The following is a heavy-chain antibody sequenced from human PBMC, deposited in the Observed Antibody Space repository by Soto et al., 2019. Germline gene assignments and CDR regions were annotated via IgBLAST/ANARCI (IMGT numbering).Heavy chain of an antibody. Sequence: QVQLVQSGAEVKKPGSSVKVSCKASGGTFSSYVLIWVRQAPGQGLEWMGWISPHNDRTKYARRFQDRVTMTTETPTSTVYMELGSLRSDDTAVYYCARDLYYSSGRYFDHDAFDIWGQGTVVTVSS. J-gene: IGHJ3*02. D-gene: IGHD6-19*01. CDR2: ISPHNDRT. CDR1: GGTFSSYV. CDR3: ARDLYYSSGRYFDHDAFDI. V-gene: IGHV1-18*01.